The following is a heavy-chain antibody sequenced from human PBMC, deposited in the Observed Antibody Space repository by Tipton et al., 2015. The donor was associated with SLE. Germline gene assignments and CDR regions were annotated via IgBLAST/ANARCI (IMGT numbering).Heavy chain of an antibody. J-gene: IGHJ6*03. CDR3: ARVDYYYMDV. V-gene: IGHV4-39*07. CDR1: GGSISSSSHY. Sequence: TLSLTCTVSGGSISSSSHYWGWIRQPPGKGLEWIGSIYYSGSTYYNPSLKSRVTISVDTSKNQFSLKLSSVTAADTAVYYCARVDYYYMDVWGKGTTVTVSS. CDR2: IYYSGST.